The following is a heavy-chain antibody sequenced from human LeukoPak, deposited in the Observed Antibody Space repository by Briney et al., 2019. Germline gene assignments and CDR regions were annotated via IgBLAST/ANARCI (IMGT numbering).Heavy chain of an antibody. V-gene: IGHV1-2*02. CDR2: INPNNGGT. CDR1: GYTFAGYF. D-gene: IGHD2-21*01. J-gene: IGHJ3*01. Sequence: GASVKVSCKASGYTFAGYFMHWVRQAPGQGLEWMGWINPNNGGTNYAQKFQGRVTMTGDTSISTAYMELSRLTSDDTALYYCARGHILLPAGAFDLWGQGTVVTVSS. CDR3: ARGHILLPAGAFDL.